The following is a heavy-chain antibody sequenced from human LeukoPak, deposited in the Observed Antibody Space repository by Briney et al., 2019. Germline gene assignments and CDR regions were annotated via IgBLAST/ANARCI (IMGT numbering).Heavy chain of an antibody. CDR1: GYTFTSYY. V-gene: IGHV1-46*01. CDR3: ARDLGYDFWSGYSRFDP. J-gene: IGHJ5*02. Sequence: GASVKVSCKASGYTFTSYYMHWVRQAPGQGLEWMGIINPSGGSTSYAQKFQGRVTMTRDTSTSTVYMELSSLRSEDTAVYYCARDLGYDFWSGYSRFDPWGQGTLVTVSS. CDR2: INPSGGST. D-gene: IGHD3-3*01.